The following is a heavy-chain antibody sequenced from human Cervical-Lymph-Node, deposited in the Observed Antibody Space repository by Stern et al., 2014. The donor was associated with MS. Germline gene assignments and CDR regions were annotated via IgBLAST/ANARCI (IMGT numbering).Heavy chain of an antibody. CDR3: TTGLERVVNDAFDI. V-gene: IGHV3-15*01. J-gene: IGHJ3*02. Sequence: EVQLVESGGGLVKPGGSLRLSCAASGITFTNAWMSWVRQAPGKGLEGVGRITSKTDGGTTDYAAPVKGRFTISRDDSKNTLYLQMNSLKTEDTAVYYCTTGLERVVNDAFDIWGQGTVVTVSS. CDR2: ITSKTDGGTT. CDR1: GITFTNAW. D-gene: IGHD1-1*01.